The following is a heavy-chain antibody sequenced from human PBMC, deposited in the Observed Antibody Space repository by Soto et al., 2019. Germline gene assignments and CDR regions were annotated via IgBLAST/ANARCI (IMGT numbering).Heavy chain of an antibody. Sequence: SETLSLTCTVSGDPMSSYYWNWIRQPPGKGLEWIGYIHYTGSTNYNSSLESRVTISLDASRTRFSLKLSSVTAADTAFYYCARNPKDLWHGYYFDYWGQGALVTVSS. V-gene: IGHV4-59*01. CDR2: IHYTGST. D-gene: IGHD3-3*01. CDR1: GDPMSSYY. J-gene: IGHJ4*02. CDR3: ARNPKDLWHGYYFDY.